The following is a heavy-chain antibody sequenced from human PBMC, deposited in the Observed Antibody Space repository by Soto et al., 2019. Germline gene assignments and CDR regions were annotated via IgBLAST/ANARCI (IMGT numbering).Heavy chain of an antibody. D-gene: IGHD3-22*01. CDR1: GYTFTSYG. CDR2: ISAYNGNT. CDR3: ARDRGGYYDSSGYYALDI. J-gene: IGHJ3*02. Sequence: QVQLVQSGAEVKKPGASVKVSCKASGYTFTSYGISWVRQAPGQGLEWMGWISAYNGNTNYAQKLQGRVTMTTDTSTSTACMALRSLRSDDTAVYYCARDRGGYYDSSGYYALDIWGQGTMVTVSS. V-gene: IGHV1-18*01.